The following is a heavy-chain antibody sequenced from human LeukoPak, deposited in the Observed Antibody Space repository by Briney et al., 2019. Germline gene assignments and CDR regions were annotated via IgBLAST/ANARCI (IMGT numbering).Heavy chain of an antibody. CDR2: ISWNSGSI. D-gene: IGHD3-22*01. Sequence: GGSLRLSCAASGFTFDDYAMHWVRQAPGKGLEWVSGISWNSGSIGYADSVKGRFTISRDNAKNSLYLQMNSLRAEDMALYYCAKGDYDSSGHFDYWGQGTLVTVSS. V-gene: IGHV3-9*03. CDR1: GFTFDDYA. CDR3: AKGDYDSSGHFDY. J-gene: IGHJ4*02.